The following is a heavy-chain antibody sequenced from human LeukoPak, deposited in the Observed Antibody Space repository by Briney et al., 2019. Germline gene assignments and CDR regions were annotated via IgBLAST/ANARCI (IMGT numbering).Heavy chain of an antibody. J-gene: IGHJ4*02. D-gene: IGHD3-10*01. CDR3: ARDKPPYESSGSYLFDY. CDR2: IYHSGST. CDR1: GYSISSGYY. Sequence: PSETLSLTCTVSGYSISSGYYWGWIRQPPGKGLEWIGSIYHSGSTYYNPSLKSRVTISVDTSKNQFSLKLSSVTAADTAVYYCARDKPPYESSGSYLFDYWGQGTLVTVSS. V-gene: IGHV4-38-2*02.